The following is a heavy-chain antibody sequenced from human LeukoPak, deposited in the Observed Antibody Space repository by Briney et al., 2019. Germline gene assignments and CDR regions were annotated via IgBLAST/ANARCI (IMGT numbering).Heavy chain of an antibody. CDR1: GFSFSSYS. CDR3: ARGRYSGSYLIDY. Sequence: GGSLRLSCAASGFSFSSYSIHWVRQAPGKGLEWVALISYDGSNKDYADSVKGRFTISRDNSKNTVYLQMNSLRAEDTAVYYCARGRYSGSYLIDYWGQGTLVTVSS. D-gene: IGHD1-26*01. V-gene: IGHV3-30*04. CDR2: ISYDGSNK. J-gene: IGHJ4*02.